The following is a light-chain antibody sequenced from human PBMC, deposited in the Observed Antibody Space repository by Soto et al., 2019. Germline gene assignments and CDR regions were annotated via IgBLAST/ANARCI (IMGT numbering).Light chain of an antibody. Sequence: QSVLTQPASVSGSPGQSITISCTGTSSDVGGYNYVSWYQQHPGKAPKLMTYEVSNRPSGISNRFSGSKSGNTASLTISGLQAEDEADYYCSSYSSTSTLYVFGTGTQLTVL. V-gene: IGLV2-14*01. CDR3: SSYSSTSTLYV. CDR1: SSDVGGYNY. CDR2: EVS. J-gene: IGLJ1*01.